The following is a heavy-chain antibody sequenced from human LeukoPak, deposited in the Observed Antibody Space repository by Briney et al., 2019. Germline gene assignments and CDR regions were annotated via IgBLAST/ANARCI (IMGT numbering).Heavy chain of an antibody. CDR1: GGSISRSY. Sequence: PSETLSLTCTVSGGSISRSYWNWIRQTPGKGLEWIGYIYYNGSTKYHPSLKSRVTISVDTSKTHCSLKLRSVTAADTAVYHCAGAPYYGSGRWWDYYYMDVWGKGTAVTISS. D-gene: IGHD3-10*01. V-gene: IGHV4-59*01. CDR2: IYYNGST. CDR3: AGAPYYGSGRWWDYYYMDV. J-gene: IGHJ6*03.